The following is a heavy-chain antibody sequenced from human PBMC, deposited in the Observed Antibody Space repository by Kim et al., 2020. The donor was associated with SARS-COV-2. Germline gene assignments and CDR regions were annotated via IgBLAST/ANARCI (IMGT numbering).Heavy chain of an antibody. J-gene: IGHJ4*02. D-gene: IGHD1-26*01. Sequence: AQKFQGRVTMTRETSTSTVYMELSSLRSEDTAVYYCARGPSLLGATNFDYWGQGTLVTVSS. CDR3: ARGPSLLGATNFDY. V-gene: IGHV1-46*01.